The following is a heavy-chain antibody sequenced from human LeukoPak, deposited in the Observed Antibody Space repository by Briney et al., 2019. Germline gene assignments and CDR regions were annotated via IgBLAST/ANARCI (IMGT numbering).Heavy chain of an antibody. D-gene: IGHD1-1*01. J-gene: IGHJ4*02. CDR3: ARGGGERFDY. V-gene: IGHV4-59*01. Sequence: SETLSLTCTVSGGSISSYYWSWIWQPPGKGLEWIGYIYYSGSTNYNPSLKSRVTISVDTSKNQFSLKLSSVTAADTAVYYCARGGGERFDYWGQGTLVTVSS. CDR2: IYYSGST. CDR1: GGSISSYY.